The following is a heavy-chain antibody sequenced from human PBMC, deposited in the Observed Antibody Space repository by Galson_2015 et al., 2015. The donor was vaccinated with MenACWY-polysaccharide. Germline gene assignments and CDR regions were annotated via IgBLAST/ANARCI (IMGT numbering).Heavy chain of an antibody. D-gene: IGHD6-13*01. CDR2: SGSGGGL. J-gene: IGHJ4*02. CDR1: GFSFSAYG. Sequence: SLRLSCAASGFSFSAYGMSWARQAPGRGLEWVSGSGSGGGLYYADSVKGRFTVSWDNSKNTLYLQMNNLRAEDTAVYYCAKVGPRSSWTMGLDYWGQGTLVTVSS. V-gene: IGHV3-23*01. CDR3: AKVGPRSSWTMGLDY.